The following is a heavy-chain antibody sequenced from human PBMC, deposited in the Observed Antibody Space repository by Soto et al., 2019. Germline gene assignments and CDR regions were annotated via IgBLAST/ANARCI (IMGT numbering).Heavy chain of an antibody. V-gene: IGHV3-23*01. J-gene: IGHJ4*02. CDR2: ISVSGVST. D-gene: IGHD1-26*01. CDR1: GFTFSSYA. CDR3: EDLRRRRGSVGAEGFDY. Sequence: GGSLRLSCAASGFTFSSYAMSWVRQAPGKGLEWVSAISVSGVSTYYADSVKGRFTISRNNSKNTLYLQMNSLRAEDTAVYYCEDLRRRRGSVGAEGFDYWGQGTLVTVSS.